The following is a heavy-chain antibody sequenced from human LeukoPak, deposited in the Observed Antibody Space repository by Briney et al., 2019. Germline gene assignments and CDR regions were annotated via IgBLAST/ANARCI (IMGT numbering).Heavy chain of an antibody. J-gene: IGHJ6*04. V-gene: IGHV1-69*05. CDR2: IIPIFGTA. CDR1: GYTFTGYY. Sequence: SVKVSCKASGYTFTGYYMHWVRQAPGQGLEWMGGIIPIFGTANYAQKFQGRVTITTDESTSTAYMELSSLRSEDTAVYYCARAAAPFYGSGTEDVWGKGTTVTVSS. D-gene: IGHD3-10*01. CDR3: ARAAAPFYGSGTEDV.